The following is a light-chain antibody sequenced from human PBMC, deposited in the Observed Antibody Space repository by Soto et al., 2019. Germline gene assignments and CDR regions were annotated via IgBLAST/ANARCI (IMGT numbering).Light chain of an antibody. CDR2: GAS. CDR1: QSVSNNY. V-gene: IGKV3-20*01. CDR3: QQLKSYPQT. J-gene: IGKJ1*01. Sequence: ELVWTRSPGTLSLSPGERSTLSCMASQSVSNNYLAWYQQKPGQAPRLLIYGASNRATGIPDRFSGSGSGTEFTLTISSLQPEDFATYYCQQLKSYPQTFGQGTKVDIK.